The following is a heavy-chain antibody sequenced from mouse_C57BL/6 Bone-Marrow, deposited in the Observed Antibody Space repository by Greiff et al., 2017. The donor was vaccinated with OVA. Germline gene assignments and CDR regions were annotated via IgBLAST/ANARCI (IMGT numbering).Heavy chain of an antibody. V-gene: IGHV1-18*01. CDR1: GYTFTDYN. CDR2: INPNNGGT. D-gene: IGHD2-5*01. Sequence: VQLQQSGPELVKPGASVKIPCKASGYTFTDYNMDWVKQSHGKSLEWIGDINPNNGGTIYNQKFKGKATLTVDKSSSTAYMELRSLTSEDTAVYYCARSGYYSNYVYFDYWGQGTTLTVSS. CDR3: ARSGYYSNYVYFDY. J-gene: IGHJ2*01.